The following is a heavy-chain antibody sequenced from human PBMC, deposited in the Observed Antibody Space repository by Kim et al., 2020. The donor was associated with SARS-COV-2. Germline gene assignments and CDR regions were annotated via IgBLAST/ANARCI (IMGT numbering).Heavy chain of an antibody. Sequence: YAQKLQGRVNMTTDTATSTAYMELRSLRSDDTAVYYCAREYGSGSYYTDYWGQGTLVTVSS. D-gene: IGHD3-10*01. CDR3: AREYGSGSYYTDY. V-gene: IGHV1-18*01. J-gene: IGHJ4*02.